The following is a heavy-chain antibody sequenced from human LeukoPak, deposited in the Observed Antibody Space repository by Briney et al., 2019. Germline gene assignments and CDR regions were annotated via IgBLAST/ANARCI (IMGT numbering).Heavy chain of an antibody. J-gene: IGHJ4*02. V-gene: IGHV4-34*01. Sequence: PSETLSLTCAVYGGSFRGYYWSWIRQPPGEGLEWIGEINDSGSTHYSTSLNSRVTMSVDTSKNQVYLKLSSVTAADTGVYYCARGVSHRNFDWLFYWGQGTLVTVSS. CDR2: INDSGST. D-gene: IGHD3-9*01. CDR3: ARGVSHRNFDWLFY. CDR1: GGSFRGYY.